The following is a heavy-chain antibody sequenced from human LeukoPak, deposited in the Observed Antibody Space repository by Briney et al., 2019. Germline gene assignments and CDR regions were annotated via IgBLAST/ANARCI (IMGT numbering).Heavy chain of an antibody. CDR3: AKVIGTVDPFDY. CDR1: GFTFSSYA. CDR2: IDAGGGNT. Sequence: GGSLRLSCAASGFTFSSYAMSWVRQAPGKGLEWVSAIDAGGGNTYYADSVKGRFTISRDNSKNTVYLQMNSLRAEDTAVYYCAKVIGTVDPFDYWGQGILVTVSS. D-gene: IGHD1-26*01. J-gene: IGHJ4*02. V-gene: IGHV3-23*01.